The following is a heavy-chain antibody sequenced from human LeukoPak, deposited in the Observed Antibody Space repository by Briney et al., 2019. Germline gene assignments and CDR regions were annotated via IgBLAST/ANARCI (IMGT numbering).Heavy chain of an antibody. Sequence: TGGSLRLSCAASGFTSSSYAMSWVRQAPGKWLEWVSAISGSGGSTYYADSVKGRFTISRDNSKNTLYLQMNSLRAEDTAVYYCAKVKHYYDSSVFFDYWGQGTLVTVSS. J-gene: IGHJ4*02. CDR2: ISGSGGST. CDR3: AKVKHYYDSSVFFDY. V-gene: IGHV3-23*01. D-gene: IGHD3-22*01. CDR1: GFTSSSYA.